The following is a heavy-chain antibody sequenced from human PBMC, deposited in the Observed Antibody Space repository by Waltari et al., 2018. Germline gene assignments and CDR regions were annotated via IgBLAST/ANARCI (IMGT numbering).Heavy chain of an antibody. Sequence: QVQLQESGPGLVKPSETLSLTCTVSGGSISSHYWRWIRQPPGKGLEWIGYIYYSGSTNYNPSLKSRVTISVDTSKNQFSLKLSSVTAADTAVYYCARGGVATPIRYWGQGTLVTVSS. D-gene: IGHD5-12*01. CDR2: IYYSGST. V-gene: IGHV4-59*11. J-gene: IGHJ4*02. CDR3: ARGGVATPIRY. CDR1: GGSISSHY.